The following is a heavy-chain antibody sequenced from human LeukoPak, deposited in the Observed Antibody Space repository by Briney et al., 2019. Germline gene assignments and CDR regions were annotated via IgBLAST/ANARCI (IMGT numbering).Heavy chain of an antibody. Sequence: ASVKVSCKASGYTFTSYGISWVRQAPGQGLEWMGWISAYNGNTNYAQKLQGRVTMTTDTSTSTAYMELRSLRSEDTAVYYCARGPLSAVTDYYYHMDVWGKGTTVTVSS. J-gene: IGHJ6*03. D-gene: IGHD2-21*02. CDR2: ISAYNGNT. CDR3: ARGPLSAVTDYYYHMDV. CDR1: GYTFTSYG. V-gene: IGHV1-18*01.